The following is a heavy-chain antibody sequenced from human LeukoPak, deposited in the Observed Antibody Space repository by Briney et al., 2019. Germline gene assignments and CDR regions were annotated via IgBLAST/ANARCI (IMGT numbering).Heavy chain of an antibody. CDR2: INPSGGST. V-gene: IGHV1-46*01. CDR1: GYTFTSYY. Sequence: ASVKVSCKASGYTFTSYYMHWVRQAPGQGLEWMGIINPSGGSTSYAQKFQGRVTMTRDTSTSTVYMELSRLRSDDTAVYYCASSIAVAGTEDAFDIWGQGTMVTVSS. J-gene: IGHJ3*02. D-gene: IGHD6-19*01. CDR3: ASSIAVAGTEDAFDI.